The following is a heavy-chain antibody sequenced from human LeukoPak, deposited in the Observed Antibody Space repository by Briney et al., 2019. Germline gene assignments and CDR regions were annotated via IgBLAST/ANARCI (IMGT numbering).Heavy chain of an antibody. V-gene: IGHV4-61*02. Sequence: PSQTLSLTCTVSGDSISSGDYYWSSIRQPAGKGLQWIGRISSRGSTNCNPSLKSQLTKSVDTSKNQSSLKLSSVTAPDTAVYFCARGGYNICEYYFGYWGQGTLVTVSS. CDR1: GDSISSGDYY. CDR2: ISSRGST. J-gene: IGHJ4*02. CDR3: ARGGYNICEYYFGY. D-gene: IGHD3-9*01.